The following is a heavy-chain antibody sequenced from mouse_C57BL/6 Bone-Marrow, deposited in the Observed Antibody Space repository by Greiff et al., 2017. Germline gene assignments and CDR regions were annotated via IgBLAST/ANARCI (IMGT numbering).Heavy chain of an antibody. Sequence: EVQGVESGGGLVKPGGSQKLSCAASGFTFSSYAMSWVRQTPEKRLEWVATISDGGSYTYYPDNVKGRFTISRDNAKNNLYLQMSHLKSEDTAMYYCARQVWTGTFAYWGQGTLVTVSA. D-gene: IGHD4-1*01. CDR1: GFTFSSYA. CDR2: ISDGGSYT. CDR3: ARQVWTGTFAY. J-gene: IGHJ3*01. V-gene: IGHV5-4*01.